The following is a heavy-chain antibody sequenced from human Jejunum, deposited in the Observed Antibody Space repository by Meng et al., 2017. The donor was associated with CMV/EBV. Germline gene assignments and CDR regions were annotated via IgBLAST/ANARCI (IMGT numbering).Heavy chain of an antibody. CDR1: GGTLRSYV. D-gene: IGHD3-16*01. V-gene: IGHV1-69*04. J-gene: IGHJ5*01. CDR3: ASDITGNSYAYDS. CDR2: IIPIIGRP. Sequence: GGTLRSYVISWVRQAPGKGLEWMGRIIPIIGRPHHAQRFQDRVSITADKATSTVYMELRTLTSEDTAVYFCASDITGNSYAYDSWGQGTLVTVSS.